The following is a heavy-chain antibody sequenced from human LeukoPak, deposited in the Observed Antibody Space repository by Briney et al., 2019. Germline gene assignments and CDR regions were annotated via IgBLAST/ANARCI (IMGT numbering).Heavy chain of an antibody. V-gene: IGHV4-38-2*02. CDR1: GGSISSGYY. CDR2: IYHSGST. CDR3: ARRASRYYYYYYMDV. Sequence: SETLSLTCTVSGGSISSGYYWGWIRQPPGKGLEWIGSIYHSGSTYYNPSLKSRVAISVDTSKNQFSLKLSSVTAADTAVYYCARRASRYYYYYYMDVWGKGTTVTVSS. J-gene: IGHJ6*03.